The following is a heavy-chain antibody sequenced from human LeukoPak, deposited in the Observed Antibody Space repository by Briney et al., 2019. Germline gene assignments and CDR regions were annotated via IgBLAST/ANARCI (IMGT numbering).Heavy chain of an antibody. Sequence: PTGSLRLSCAASGFTFSSYWMSWVRQAPGKGLEWVANIKQDGSEKYYVDSVKGRFTISRDNAKNSLYLQMNSLRAEDTAVYYCARDWDTAMVTTFDYWGQGTLVTVSS. J-gene: IGHJ4*02. V-gene: IGHV3-7*01. D-gene: IGHD5-18*01. CDR1: GFTFSSYW. CDR3: ARDWDTAMVTTFDY. CDR2: IKQDGSEK.